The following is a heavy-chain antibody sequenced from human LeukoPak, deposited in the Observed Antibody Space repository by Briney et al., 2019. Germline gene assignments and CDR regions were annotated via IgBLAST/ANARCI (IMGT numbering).Heavy chain of an antibody. CDR3: AKGAAAGKVDWFDP. J-gene: IGHJ5*02. CDR2: LTGYGGA. D-gene: IGHD6-13*01. Sequence: GASLRLSCAASGFSFTSDAMMWVRQAPGKGLQWIATLTGYGGAYYAGSGEGRFIVSRDISKNTFFLQMYSLRAEDTAVYYCAKGAAAGKVDWFDPWGQGTLVTVSS. V-gene: IGHV3-23*01. CDR1: GFSFTSDA.